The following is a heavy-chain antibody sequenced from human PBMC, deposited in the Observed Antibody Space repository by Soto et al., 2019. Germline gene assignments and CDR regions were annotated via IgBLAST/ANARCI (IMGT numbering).Heavy chain of an antibody. V-gene: IGHV1-3*01. Sequence: ASVKVSCKASGYTFTGYAMHWVRQAPGQRLEWMGWINAGNGNTKYSQKFQGRVTITRDTSAGAAYMELSSLSSEDTAVYYCARAVAVPADFDYWGQGTLVTDSS. CDR3: ARAVAVPADFDY. D-gene: IGHD6-19*01. J-gene: IGHJ4*02. CDR2: INAGNGNT. CDR1: GYTFTGYA.